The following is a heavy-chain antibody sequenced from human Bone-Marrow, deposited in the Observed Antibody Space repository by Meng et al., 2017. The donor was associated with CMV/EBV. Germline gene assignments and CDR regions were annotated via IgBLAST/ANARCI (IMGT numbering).Heavy chain of an antibody. V-gene: IGHV4-39*07. CDR2: ISYNGRA. CDR3: AREPLRVHHFDY. CDR1: GDSISSSNSY. Sequence: SETLSLTCSVSGDSISSSNSYWGWSRQPPGKGLEWIGSISYNGRAYYNPSLESRVTIFLDTSKNQFSLSLKSATSADTAVYYCAREPLRVHHFDYWGQGTLVTVSS. J-gene: IGHJ4*02.